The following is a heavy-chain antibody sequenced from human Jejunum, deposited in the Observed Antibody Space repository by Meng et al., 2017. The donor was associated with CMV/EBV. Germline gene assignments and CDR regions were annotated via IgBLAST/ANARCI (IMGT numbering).Heavy chain of an antibody. J-gene: IGHJ1*01. Sequence: SISGSTYYWGWIRQTPGQNLEWIGSIYSSGYTYYNPSLKSRVTISVDTSKNQFSLKVTSVTAADTAVYYCARGWRRVRFDFEYFQHWGQGTLVTVSS. D-gene: IGHD3-3*01. V-gene: IGHV4-39*07. CDR2: IYSSGYT. CDR3: ARGWRRVRFDFEYFQH. CDR1: SISGSTYY.